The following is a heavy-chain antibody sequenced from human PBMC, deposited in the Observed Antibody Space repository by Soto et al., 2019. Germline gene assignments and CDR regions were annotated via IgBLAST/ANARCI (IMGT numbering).Heavy chain of an antibody. J-gene: IGHJ5*02. CDR3: AKGVKAAAGAGSRFDP. Sequence: EVQLLESGGGLVHPGGSLRLSCAASGFTFSSYAMNWVRQAPGKGLEWVSALSGSGASTYYADSVKGRFTISRDNSKNTLYLQMNSLRAEDTAVYYCAKGVKAAAGAGSRFDPWGQGTLVTVSS. D-gene: IGHD6-13*01. CDR2: LSGSGAST. V-gene: IGHV3-23*01. CDR1: GFTFSSYA.